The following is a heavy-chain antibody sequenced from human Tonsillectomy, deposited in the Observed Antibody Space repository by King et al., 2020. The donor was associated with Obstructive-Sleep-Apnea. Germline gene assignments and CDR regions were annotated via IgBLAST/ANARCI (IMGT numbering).Heavy chain of an antibody. CDR2: ISNSGGAR. CDR1: GFTFSDYY. CDR3: ARDRSVAGSLFGFDP. V-gene: IGHV3-11*04. Sequence: VQLVESGGGLVKPGGSLRLSCAASGFTFSDYYMTWIRQAPGKGLEWVTFISNSGGARNYADSVKGRFTVSRDNAMNLEVLQIDSLRAEDTAIFYLARDRSVAGSLFGFDPWGQGTLVTVSS. J-gene: IGHJ5*02. D-gene: IGHD6-19*01.